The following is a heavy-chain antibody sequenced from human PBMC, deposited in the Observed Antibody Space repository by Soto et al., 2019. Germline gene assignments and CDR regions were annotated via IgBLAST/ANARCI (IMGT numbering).Heavy chain of an antibody. Sequence: ASVKVSCKASGFTFISSVVQWVRQARGQGFEWMGRISPKSGGTNYAQKFQGRVSMTWDTSLKTAYMELSSLMSDDTAVYYCARPPGYISDWHYFDLWGQGTLVTVSS. CDR1: GFTFISSV. CDR3: ARPPGYISDWHYFDL. J-gene: IGHJ4*02. CDR2: ISPKSGGT. V-gene: IGHV1-2*02. D-gene: IGHD2-21*02.